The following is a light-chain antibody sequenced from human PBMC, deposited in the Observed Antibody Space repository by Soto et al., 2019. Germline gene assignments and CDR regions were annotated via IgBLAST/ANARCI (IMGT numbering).Light chain of an antibody. V-gene: IGLV1-44*01. J-gene: IGLJ3*02. CDR3: AAWDDSLNGVV. CDR2: NNN. Sequence: QAVVTQPPSASGTPGQRVTIACSGSSSNIGSTTVKWYQQLPGTAPKLLIYNNNQRPSGVPDRFSGSKSGTSASLATSGLQSEDEADYYCAAWDDSLNGVVFGGGTKLTVL. CDR1: SSNIGSTT.